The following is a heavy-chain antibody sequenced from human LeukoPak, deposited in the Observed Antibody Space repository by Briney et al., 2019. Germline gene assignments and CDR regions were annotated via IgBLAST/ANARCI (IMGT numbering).Heavy chain of an antibody. CDR1: GFTFSSYS. V-gene: IGHV3-21*01. Sequence: GGSLRLSCAASGFTFSSYSMNWVRQAPGKGLEWVSCISSSSSYIYYADSVKGRFTISRDNAKNSLYLQMNSLRAEDTAVYYCARDLYKHSQEGPPNYYFDYWGQGTLVTVSS. J-gene: IGHJ4*02. CDR2: ISSSSSYI. CDR3: ARDLYKHSQEGPPNYYFDY. D-gene: IGHD1-14*01.